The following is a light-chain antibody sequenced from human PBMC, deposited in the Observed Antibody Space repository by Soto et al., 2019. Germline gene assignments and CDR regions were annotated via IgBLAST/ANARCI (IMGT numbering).Light chain of an antibody. CDR3: SSYAGSNNYV. CDR2: EVS. V-gene: IGLV2-8*01. CDR1: SSDVGAYNY. Sequence: QAVVTQPPSASGSPGQSVTISCTGTSSDVGAYNYLSWYQQHPGKAPKLMIYEVSKRPSGVPDRFSGSKSGNTASLTVSGLQADDEADYYCSSYAGSNNYVFGTGTKLTVL. J-gene: IGLJ1*01.